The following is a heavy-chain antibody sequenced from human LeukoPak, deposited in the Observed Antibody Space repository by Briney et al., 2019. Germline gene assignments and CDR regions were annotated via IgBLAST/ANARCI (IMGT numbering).Heavy chain of an antibody. V-gene: IGHV4-34*01. Sequence: SETLSLTCAVYGGSFGGYYWSWIRQPPGKGLEWIGEINHSGSTKYNPSLKSRVTISVDTSENHFSLNLSSVTAADTAVYYCARGQWLAPTGDYWGQGTLVTVSS. D-gene: IGHD6-19*01. CDR2: INHSGST. CDR1: GGSFGGYY. J-gene: IGHJ4*02. CDR3: ARGQWLAPTGDY.